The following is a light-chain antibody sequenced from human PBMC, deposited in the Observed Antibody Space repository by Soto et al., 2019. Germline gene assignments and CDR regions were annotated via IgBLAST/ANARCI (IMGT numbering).Light chain of an antibody. CDR2: KAS. CDR3: QQYNSDGYT. V-gene: IGKV1-5*03. CDR1: QSLGTW. J-gene: IGKJ2*01. Sequence: DIRMTQSPSTLSASVGDRVTITCRASQSLGTWLAWYQQKPGKAPKLLIYKASSLESGVPSRFSGSGSGTEFTLTISSLQPDDFATYYCQQYNSDGYTFGQGTKLEIK.